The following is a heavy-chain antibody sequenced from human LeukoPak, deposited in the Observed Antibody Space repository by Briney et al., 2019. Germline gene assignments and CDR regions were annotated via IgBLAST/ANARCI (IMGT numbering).Heavy chain of an antibody. J-gene: IGHJ5*02. CDR1: GYTFTSYG. CDR2: ISAYNGNT. Sequence: GASVKVSCKASGYTFTSYGISWVRQAPGQGLEWMGWISAYNGNTNYAQKLQGRVTMTTDTSTSTVYMELSSLKSEDTAVYYCARGVLLVLIGDASPGWFDPWGQGTPVTVPS. V-gene: IGHV1-18*01. CDR3: ARGVLLVLIGDASPGWFDP. D-gene: IGHD3-16*01.